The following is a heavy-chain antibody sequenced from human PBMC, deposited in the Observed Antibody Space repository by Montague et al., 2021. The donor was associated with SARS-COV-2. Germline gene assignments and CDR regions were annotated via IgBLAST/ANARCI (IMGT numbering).Heavy chain of an antibody. D-gene: IGHD1-26*01. Sequence: SETLSLTCTISGGSMSRYYWTWIRQLPGKELEWIGSIYDSGGASYNPSPKRRVSLSVDASKYQIPLRVTSVTAADTDVYFCACRGTGNYELLDYWGQGILVTVSS. CDR3: ACRGTGNYELLDY. V-gene: IGHV4-59*01. CDR1: GGSMSRYY. J-gene: IGHJ4*02. CDR2: IYDSGGA.